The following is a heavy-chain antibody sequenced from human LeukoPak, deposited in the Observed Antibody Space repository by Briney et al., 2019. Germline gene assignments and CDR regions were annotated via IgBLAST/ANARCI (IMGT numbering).Heavy chain of an antibody. CDR2: IYYSGST. Sequence: SQTLSLTCTVSGGSISSGGYYWSWIRQHPGKGLEWIGYIYYSGSTYYNPSLKSRVTISVDTSKNQFSLKLSSVTAADTAVYYCARGRRTTLNWFDPWGQGTLVTVSS. D-gene: IGHD4-11*01. CDR3: ARGRRTTLNWFDP. J-gene: IGHJ5*02. V-gene: IGHV4-31*03. CDR1: GGSISSGGYY.